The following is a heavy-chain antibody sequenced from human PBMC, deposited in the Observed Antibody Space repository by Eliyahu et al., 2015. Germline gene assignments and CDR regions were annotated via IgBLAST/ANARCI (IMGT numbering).Heavy chain of an antibody. J-gene: IGHJ4*02. Sequence: QVQLVESGGGLVKPGGSLRLSCAASGFXFSDYYMSWIRQAPGKGLEWVSFITQSGSTISYADSVKGRFTISRDNAENSLYLQMNNLRAEDTAVYYCAREDSSGWKDFDYWGQGTLVTVSS. V-gene: IGHV3-11*01. CDR3: AREDSSGWKDFDY. CDR2: ITQSGSTI. D-gene: IGHD6-19*01. CDR1: GFXFSDYY.